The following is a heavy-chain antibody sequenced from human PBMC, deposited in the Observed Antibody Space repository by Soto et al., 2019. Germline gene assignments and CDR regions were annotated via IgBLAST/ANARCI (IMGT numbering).Heavy chain of an antibody. Sequence: EVQLVESGGDLVQPGGSLRLSCAASGFSFSIFWMHWVRQAPGKGLVWVSSINGGGSSADYADSVKGRFTFSRDNAKNTVYLQMNRLRAEDTAVYYCRRGGGYSGYDPFDYWGQGTLVTVSS. D-gene: IGHD5-12*01. CDR1: GFSFSIFW. J-gene: IGHJ4*02. CDR3: RRGGGYSGYDPFDY. CDR2: INGGGSSA. V-gene: IGHV3-74*01.